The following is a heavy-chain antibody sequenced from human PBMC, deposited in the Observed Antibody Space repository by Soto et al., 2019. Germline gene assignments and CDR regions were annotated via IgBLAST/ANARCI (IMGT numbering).Heavy chain of an antibody. V-gene: IGHV3-30*18. CDR3: AQGTAVARQHFAN. J-gene: IGHJ4*02. D-gene: IGHD6-19*01. CDR2: ISADGSDK. Sequence: QVQLVESGGGVVQPERSLRLSCATSGFTFSDFGMHWVRQAPGKGLEWVAAISADGSDKYYPGSVQGRFTISRDNTKNALYLQMNSLRTGDTAIYYCAQGTAVARQHFANWGQGTLVTVSS. CDR1: GFTFSDFG.